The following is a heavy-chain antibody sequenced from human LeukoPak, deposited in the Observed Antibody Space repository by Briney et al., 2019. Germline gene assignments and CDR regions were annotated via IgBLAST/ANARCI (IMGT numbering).Heavy chain of an antibody. CDR1: GFTFSSYV. Sequence: PGGSLRLSCAASGFTFSSYVMHWVRQAPGKGLGWVAAIWYDGSNKYFAGSVKGRFTISRDNSKNTLYLQMNSLRAEDTAVYYCARYGSGSYLVFWGQGTLVTVSS. D-gene: IGHD3-10*01. CDR3: ARYGSGSYLVF. CDR2: IWYDGSNK. J-gene: IGHJ4*02. V-gene: IGHV3-33*01.